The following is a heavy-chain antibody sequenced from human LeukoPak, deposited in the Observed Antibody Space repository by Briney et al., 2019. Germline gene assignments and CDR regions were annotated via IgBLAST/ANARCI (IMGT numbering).Heavy chain of an antibody. J-gene: IGHJ6*03. V-gene: IGHV6-1*01. CDR3: ARVIRYYGSGSYYKGNYYYYMDV. D-gene: IGHD3-10*01. CDR2: TYYRSKWYY. Sequence: SQTLSLTCAISGDTVSSNSAVWNWIRQSPSRGLEWLGRTYYRSKWYYDYALSVKSRITVNPDTSKNQFSLKLSSVTAADTAVYYCARVIRYYGSGSYYKGNYYYYMDVWGKGTTVTVSS. CDR1: GDTVSSNSAV.